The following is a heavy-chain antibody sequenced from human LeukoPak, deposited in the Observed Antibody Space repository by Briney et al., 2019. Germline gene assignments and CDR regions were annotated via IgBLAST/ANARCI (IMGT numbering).Heavy chain of an antibody. CDR1: GFSVGRNY. J-gene: IGHJ3*02. V-gene: IGHV3-53*01. CDR3: AKDVARGYYPRYAFDI. D-gene: IGHD3-22*01. Sequence: GGSLRLSCAASGFSVGRNYMSWVRQAPGKGLEWVALIYIDHKTYYADSVKGRFTISRDNSKNTLYLQMNSLRAEDTAVYYCAKDVARGYYPRYAFDIWGQGTMVTVSS. CDR2: IYIDHKT.